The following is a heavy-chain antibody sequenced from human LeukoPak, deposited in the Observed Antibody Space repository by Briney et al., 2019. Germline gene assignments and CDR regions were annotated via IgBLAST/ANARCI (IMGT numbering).Heavy chain of an antibody. J-gene: IGHJ4*02. CDR2: IIPILGIA. CDR1: GGTFSSYA. CDR3: ARSRVYDFWSGSEGYFDY. V-gene: IGHV1-69*04. D-gene: IGHD3-3*01. Sequence: SVKVSCKASGGTFSSYAISWVRQAPGQGLEWMGRIIPILGIANYAQKFQGRVTITADKSTSTAYMELSSLRSEDTAVYYCARSRVYDFWSGSEGYFDYWGQGTLVTVSS.